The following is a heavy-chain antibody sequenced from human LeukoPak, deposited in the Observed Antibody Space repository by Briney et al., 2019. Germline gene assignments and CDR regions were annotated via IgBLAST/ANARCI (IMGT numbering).Heavy chain of an antibody. J-gene: IGHJ6*03. D-gene: IGHD6-25*01. Sequence: SGTLSLTCAVSGGSITSANWWSWVRQSPGKGLEWIGEIYHTGNTNYNLSLNSRVSISLDTSKNQFSLRLTSVTAADTAVYFCARDANGSDLHYYHMDVWGKGTTVTVSS. V-gene: IGHV4-4*02. CDR1: GGSITSANW. CDR3: ARDANGSDLHYYHMDV. CDR2: IYHTGNT.